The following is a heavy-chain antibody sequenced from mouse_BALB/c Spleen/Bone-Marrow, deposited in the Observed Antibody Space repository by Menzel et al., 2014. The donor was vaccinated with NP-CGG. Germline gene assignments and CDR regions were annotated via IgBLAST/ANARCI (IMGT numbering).Heavy chain of an antibody. CDR2: IAPGSGTT. J-gene: IGHJ4*01. D-gene: IGHD2-3*01. V-gene: IGHV1S41*01. CDR1: GYTFTNFW. CDR3: ARYDNAMDN. Sequence: DLVKPGASVKLSCKASGYTFTNFWINWIKQRPGQGLEWIGRIAPGSGTTYYNKMFKSKATLTVDTSSSTACIQLSSLSCEDSAVYFCARYDNAMDNWGQRTSNTDSS.